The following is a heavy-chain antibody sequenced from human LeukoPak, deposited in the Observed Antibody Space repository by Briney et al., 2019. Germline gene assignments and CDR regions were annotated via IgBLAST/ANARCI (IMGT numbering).Heavy chain of an antibody. Sequence: GGSLRLSCAASGFTFSSYSMNWVRQAPGKGLEWVSYISSSSSTIYYADSVKGRFTISRDNAKNSLYLQMNSLRAEDTAMYYCARVSSPYYFDYWGQGTLVTVSS. CDR2: ISSSSSTI. CDR1: GFTFSSYS. D-gene: IGHD6-13*01. CDR3: ARVSSPYYFDY. J-gene: IGHJ4*02. V-gene: IGHV3-48*04.